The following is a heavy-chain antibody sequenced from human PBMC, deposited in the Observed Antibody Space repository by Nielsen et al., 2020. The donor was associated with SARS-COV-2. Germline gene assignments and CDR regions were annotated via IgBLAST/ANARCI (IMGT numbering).Heavy chain of an antibody. CDR1: GFPFDDYG. CDR2: INWNSGST. Sequence: GESLKISCAASGFPFDDYGMSWVRQAPGKGLEWVAGINWNSGSTGYADSVEGRFTISRDNAMNTLYLEIKSLRADDTALYYYARGGSGGYREHGMDVWGQGTTITVSS. CDR3: ARGGSGGYREHGMDV. J-gene: IGHJ6*02. D-gene: IGHD5-12*01. V-gene: IGHV3-20*04.